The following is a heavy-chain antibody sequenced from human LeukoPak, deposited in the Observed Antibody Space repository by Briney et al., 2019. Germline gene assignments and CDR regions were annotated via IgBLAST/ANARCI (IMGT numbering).Heavy chain of an antibody. Sequence: SETLSLTCTVSGGSISSSSYYWGWIRQPPGKGLEWIGSIYYSGSTYYNPSLKSRVTISVDTSKNQFSLKLSSVTAADTAVYYCERSIVVVMGFAFDYWGQGTLVTVSS. CDR2: IYYSGST. D-gene: IGHD3-22*01. CDR1: GGSISSSSYY. CDR3: ERSIVVVMGFAFDY. J-gene: IGHJ4*02. V-gene: IGHV4-39*07.